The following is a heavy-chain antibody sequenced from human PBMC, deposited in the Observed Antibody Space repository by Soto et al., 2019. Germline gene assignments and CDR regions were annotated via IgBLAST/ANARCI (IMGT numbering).Heavy chain of an antibody. CDR3: ARGTMVRFNWFDP. CDR1: GGSFSGYY. Sequence: SETLSLTCAVYGGSFSGYYWSWIRQPPGKGLEWIGEINHSGSTNYNPSLKSRVTISVDTSKNQFSLKLSSVTAADTAVYYCARGTMVRFNWFDPWGQGTLVTVSS. J-gene: IGHJ5*02. V-gene: IGHV4-34*01. D-gene: IGHD3-10*01. CDR2: INHSGST.